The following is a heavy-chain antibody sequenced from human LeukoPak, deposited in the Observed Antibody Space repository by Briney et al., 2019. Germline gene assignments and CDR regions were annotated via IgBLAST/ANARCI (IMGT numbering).Heavy chain of an antibody. D-gene: IGHD6-13*01. CDR2: ISYDGSNK. V-gene: IGHV3-30*18. Sequence: GRSLRLSCAASGFTFSSYGMHWVRQAPGKGLEWVAVISYDGSNKYYADSVKGRFTISRDNSKNTLYLQMNSLRAEDMALYYCAKDRGSSSSSWFDYWGQGTLVTVSS. J-gene: IGHJ4*02. CDR1: GFTFSSYG. CDR3: AKDRGSSSSSWFDY.